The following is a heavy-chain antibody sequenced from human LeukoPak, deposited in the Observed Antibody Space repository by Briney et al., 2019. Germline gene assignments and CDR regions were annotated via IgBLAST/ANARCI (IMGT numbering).Heavy chain of an antibody. CDR1: DDSITMYY. Sequence: PSETLSLTCTVSDDSITMYYWTWIRQPPGKGLEWIGDVDHTGTTNFNPSLNGRVSISRDTSKNFFSLRLRSVTAADTAVYFCARGRVSSSTWYSTYYYFFYMDFWGKGTTVTVSS. CDR2: VDHTGTT. CDR3: ARGRVSSSTWYSTYYYFFYMDF. J-gene: IGHJ6*03. D-gene: IGHD4-11*01. V-gene: IGHV4-59*01.